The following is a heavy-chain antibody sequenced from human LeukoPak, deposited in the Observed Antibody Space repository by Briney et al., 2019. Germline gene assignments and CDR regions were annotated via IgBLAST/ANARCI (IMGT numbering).Heavy chain of an antibody. J-gene: IGHJ4*02. CDR1: GFTFRDYA. CDR2: FSAGGNRT. Sequence: GGSLRLSCAASGFTFRDYAMTWVRQAPGKGPEWVSTFSAGGNRTYYADSVKGRFIITRDNSKNTLYLQMNSLRAEDTAVYYCARGIAAAGTEYFDYWGQGTLVTVSS. V-gene: IGHV3-23*01. CDR3: ARGIAAAGTEYFDY. D-gene: IGHD6-13*01.